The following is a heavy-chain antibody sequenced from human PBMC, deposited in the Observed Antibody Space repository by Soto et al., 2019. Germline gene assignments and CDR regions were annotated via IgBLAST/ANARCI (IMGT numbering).Heavy chain of an antibody. D-gene: IGHD3-22*01. J-gene: IGHJ6*02. CDR1: GFTFSSYG. CDR2: IWYDGSNK. V-gene: IGHV3-33*01. CDR3: ARDRGYYDSSGYEEVYYYYYGMDV. Sequence: PGGSLRLSCAASGFTFSSYGMHWVRQAPGKGLEWVAVIWYDGSNKYYADSVKGRFTISRDNSKNTLYLQMNSLRAEDTAVYYCARDRGYYDSSGYEEVYYYYYGMDVWGQGTTVTVSS.